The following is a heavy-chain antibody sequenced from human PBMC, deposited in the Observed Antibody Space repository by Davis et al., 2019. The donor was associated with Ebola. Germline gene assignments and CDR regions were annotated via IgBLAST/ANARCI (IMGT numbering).Heavy chain of an antibody. CDR1: GGSISSSTHY. D-gene: IGHD3-9*01. CDR2: IHHSGGT. V-gene: IGHV4-30-4*08. J-gene: IGHJ4*02. CDR3: ARDDISGLIDS. Sequence: SEPLSLTCTVPGGSISSSTHYWGSSRQRPGKALEWSGYIHHSGGTYYNPSLKSRLTLAVDTSKIQFSLNRSSVTAADTAVYYCARDDISGLIDSWGQGTLVTVSS.